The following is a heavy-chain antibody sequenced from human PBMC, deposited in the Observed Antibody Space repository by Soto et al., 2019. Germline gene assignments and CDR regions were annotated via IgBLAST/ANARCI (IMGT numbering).Heavy chain of an antibody. CDR1: GGSISSYY. V-gene: IGHV4-59*08. Sequence: SETLSLTCTVSGGSISSYYWSWIRQPPGKGLEWIGYIFYSGSTNYNPSLKSRVTISVDTSKNQFSLKLSSVTAADTAVYYCARAYGLDAFDFWGQGTMVTVSS. CDR3: ARAYGLDAFDF. CDR2: IFYSGST. D-gene: IGHD4-17*01. J-gene: IGHJ3*01.